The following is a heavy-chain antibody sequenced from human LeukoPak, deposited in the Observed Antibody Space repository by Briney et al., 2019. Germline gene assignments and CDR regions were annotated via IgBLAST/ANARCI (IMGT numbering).Heavy chain of an antibody. D-gene: IGHD6-19*01. J-gene: IGHJ5*02. V-gene: IGHV3-23*01. Sequence: GGSLRLSCAASGFTFSSYGMSWVRQAPGKGLEWVSAISGSGGSTYYADSVKGRFTISRDNSKNTLYLQMSSLRAEDTAVYYCAKDLEQWLALNWFDPWGQGTLVTVSS. CDR1: GFTFSSYG. CDR3: AKDLEQWLALNWFDP. CDR2: ISGSGGST.